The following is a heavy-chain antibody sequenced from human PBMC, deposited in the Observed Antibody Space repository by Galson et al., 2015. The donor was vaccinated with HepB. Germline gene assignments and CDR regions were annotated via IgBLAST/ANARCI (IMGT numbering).Heavy chain of an antibody. CDR1: GYTFTSYD. D-gene: IGHD6-19*01. Sequence: SVKVSCKASGYTFTSYDINWVRQATGQGLEWMGWMNPNSGNTGYAQKLQGRVTMTRNTSISTAYMELSSLRSEDTAVYYCARVSRAVAGTDAFDIWGQGTMVTVSS. CDR3: ARVSRAVAGTDAFDI. CDR2: MNPNSGNT. V-gene: IGHV1-8*01. J-gene: IGHJ3*02.